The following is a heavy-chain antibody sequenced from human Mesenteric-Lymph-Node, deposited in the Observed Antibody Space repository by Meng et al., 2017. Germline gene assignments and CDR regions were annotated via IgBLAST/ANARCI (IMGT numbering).Heavy chain of an antibody. D-gene: IGHD3-10*02. J-gene: IGHJ5*02. CDR3: ARDFNINWFYD. V-gene: IGHV4-38-2*02. Sequence: SETLSLTCTVSGGSISSGYYWGWIRQPPGKGLEWIATIHNSGSTYYNPALTSRVTISLDTSKNQFSLRLSSVTAADTAIYYCARDFNINWFYDWGQGTLVTVSS. CDR1: GGSISSGYY. CDR2: IHNSGST.